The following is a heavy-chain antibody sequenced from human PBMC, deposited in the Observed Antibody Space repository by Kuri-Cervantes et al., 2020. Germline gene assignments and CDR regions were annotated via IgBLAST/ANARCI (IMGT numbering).Heavy chain of an antibody. J-gene: IGHJ6*02. V-gene: IGHV4-30-4*01. CDR2: IYYSGST. CDR3: AVGFKTYYYYGMDV. CDR1: GGSFSAYH. Sequence: LRLSCAVCGGSFSAYHWTWIRLSVGKGLDWIGYIYYSGSTYYNPSLKSRVTISVDTSKNQLSLKLSSVTAADTAVYYCAVGFKTYYYYGMDVWGQGTTVTVSS. D-gene: IGHD2-2*01.